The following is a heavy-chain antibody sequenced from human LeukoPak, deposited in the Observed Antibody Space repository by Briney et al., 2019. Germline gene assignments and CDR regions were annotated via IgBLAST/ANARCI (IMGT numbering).Heavy chain of an antibody. D-gene: IGHD4-17*01. V-gene: IGHV4-59*12. Sequence: SETLSLTCTVSGASITSYYWSWIRQPPGKGLEWIGFFSYSGSANYNPSLRSRVTMSVATSKNQFSLKLTCVTAADTAVYYCATLSSYGDYSDYWGQGTLVTVSS. CDR1: GASITSYY. J-gene: IGHJ4*02. CDR3: ATLSSYGDYSDY. CDR2: FSYSGSA.